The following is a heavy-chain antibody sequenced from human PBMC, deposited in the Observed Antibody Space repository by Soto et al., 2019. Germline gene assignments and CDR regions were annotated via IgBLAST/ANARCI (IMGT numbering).Heavy chain of an antibody. D-gene: IGHD4-4*01. CDR2: FYYNGNT. CDR1: GDSITSAGSY. CDR3: ASFNDRLTPATVLH. Sequence: QVQLQESGPGLVKPSQTLSLTCIVSGDSITSAGSYWTWIRQHPGKGLEWIGYFYYNGNTYYNPSLQSRVTISVDTSHNLFSLKLSSVTAAATAVYYCASFNDRLTPATVLHWGQGTLVTVSS. V-gene: IGHV4-31*03. J-gene: IGHJ4*02.